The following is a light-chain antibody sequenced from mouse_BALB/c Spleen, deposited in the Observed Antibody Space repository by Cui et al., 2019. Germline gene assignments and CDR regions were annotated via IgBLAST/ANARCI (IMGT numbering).Light chain of an antibody. J-gene: IGKJ2*01. CDR3: HQWSSYHT. CDR2: STS. Sequence: QIVLTQSPAIMSASLGEEITLTCSASSSVSYMHWYQQKSGTSPKLLIYSTSNLASGVPSRFSGSGSGTFYSLTISSVEAEDAADYYCHQWSSYHTFGGGTKVEIK. CDR1: SSVSY. V-gene: IGKV4-80*01.